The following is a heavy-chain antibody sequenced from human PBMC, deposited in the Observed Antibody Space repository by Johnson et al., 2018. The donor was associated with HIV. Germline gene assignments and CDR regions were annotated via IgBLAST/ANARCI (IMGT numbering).Heavy chain of an antibody. CDR3: ARDRRVAAITYAFDF. CDR2: ISYDGSNK. CDR1: GFTFSSYA. J-gene: IGHJ3*01. D-gene: IGHD6-13*01. Sequence: VQLVESGGGVVQPGRSLRLSCAASGFTFSSYALHWVRQAPGKGLEWVAVISYDGSNKYYADSVKGRFTISRDISKNTLYLQINGLSSEDTAVYYCARDRRVAAITYAFDFWGQGTMVTVSS. V-gene: IGHV3-30-3*01.